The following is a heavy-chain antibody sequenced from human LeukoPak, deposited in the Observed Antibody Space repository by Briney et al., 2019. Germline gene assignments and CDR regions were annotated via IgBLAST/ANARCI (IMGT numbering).Heavy chain of an antibody. J-gene: IGHJ4*02. V-gene: IGHV1-8*03. CDR3: ARTTSFTASGYDY. D-gene: IGHD6-25*01. Sequence: GASVTVSCKASGYTFTNYHINWVRQAAGQGLEWMGWINTKNGDSDFAQTFQGRVTITRDTAMRTAYMELSSLTSEDTAIYFCARTTSFTASGYDYWGQGTLVTVSS. CDR1: GYTFTNYH. CDR2: INTKNGDS.